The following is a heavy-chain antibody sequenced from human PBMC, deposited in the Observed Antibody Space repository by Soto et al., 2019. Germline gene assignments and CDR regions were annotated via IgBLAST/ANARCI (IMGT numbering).Heavy chain of an antibody. CDR1: GYTFTDDF. V-gene: IGHV1-2*02. D-gene: IGHD2-2*01. J-gene: IGHJ4*02. CDR3: ARVPAGPPDY. Sequence: ASVKVSCKASGYTFTDDFIHWVRQAPGQGLEWMGWINPNSGGTNYAQKFQGRVTMTRDTSSSTDYMELSRLTSDDTAVFYCARVPAGPPDYWGQGTLVTVSS. CDR2: INPNSGGT.